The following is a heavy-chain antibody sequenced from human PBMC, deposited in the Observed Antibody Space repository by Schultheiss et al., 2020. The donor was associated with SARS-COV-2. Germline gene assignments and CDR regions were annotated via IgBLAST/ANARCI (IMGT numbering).Heavy chain of an antibody. D-gene: IGHD3-3*01. CDR2: INSDGSST. CDR1: GFTFSSYW. J-gene: IGHJ4*02. Sequence: GESLKISCAASGFTFSSYWMHWVRQAPGKGLVWVSRINSDGSSTSYADSVKGRFTISRDTAKNSMYLQMNSLRAEDTAVYYCTRDPNSEFWSGYPVYWGQGTLVTVSS. V-gene: IGHV3-74*01. CDR3: TRDPNSEFWSGYPVY.